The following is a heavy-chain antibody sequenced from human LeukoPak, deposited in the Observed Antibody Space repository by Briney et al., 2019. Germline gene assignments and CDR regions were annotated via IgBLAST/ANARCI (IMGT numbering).Heavy chain of an antibody. CDR1: EYTFTSYW. CDR2: IDPSDSYT. V-gene: IGHV5-10-1*01. D-gene: IGHD4-17*01. CDR3: ARHRGGDYGLDAFDI. Sequence: GESLKISCKGSEYTFTSYWIGWVRQMPGKGLEWMGRIDPSDSYTNYSPSFQGHVTISADKSISTAYLQWSSLKASHTAMYYCARHRGGDYGLDAFDIWGQGTMVTVSS. J-gene: IGHJ3*02.